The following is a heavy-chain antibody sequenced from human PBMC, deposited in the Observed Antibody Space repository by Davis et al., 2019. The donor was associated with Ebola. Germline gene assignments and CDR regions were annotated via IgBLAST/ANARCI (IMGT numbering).Heavy chain of an antibody. CDR2: IWDDGSNK. V-gene: IGHV3-33*08. Sequence: PGGSLRLSCAASGFTFSSYTLHWVRQAPGKGLEWVAVIWDDGSNKYYADSVRGRFTISRDNSKNTLSLEMTYLRAEDSAVYYCARGDGYNYFDSWGQGTLVTVSS. CDR3: ARGDGYNYFDS. J-gene: IGHJ4*02. D-gene: IGHD5-24*01. CDR1: GFTFSSYT.